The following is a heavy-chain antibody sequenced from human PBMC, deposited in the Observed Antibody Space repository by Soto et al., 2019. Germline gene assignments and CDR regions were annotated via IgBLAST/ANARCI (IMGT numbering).Heavy chain of an antibody. CDR3: ARRYDLLTGYYHTSLDV. D-gene: IGHD3-9*01. V-gene: IGHV3-48*01. CDR1: GFTFSSYS. J-gene: IGHJ6*02. CDR2: ISSSSSTI. Sequence: EVPLVESGGGLVQPGGSLRLSCAASGFTFSSYSMNWVRQAPGKGLEWVSYISSSSSTIYYADSVKGRFTISRDNAKNSLYLKMNSLRAEDTAVYYCARRYDLLTGYYHTSLDVWGQGTTVTVSS.